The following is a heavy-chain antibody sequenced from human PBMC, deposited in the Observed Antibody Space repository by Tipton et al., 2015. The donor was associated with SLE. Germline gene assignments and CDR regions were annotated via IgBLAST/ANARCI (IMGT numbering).Heavy chain of an antibody. V-gene: IGHV4-34*01. J-gene: IGHJ4*02. D-gene: IGHD3-3*01. CDR3: ARHRWIFGAGYDC. Sequence: TLSLTCAVYGGSFSGYDWSWIRQPPGKGLEWIGEINHSGSTNYNPSLKSRVTISVDTSKNQFSLKLSSVTAADTAVYYCARHRWIFGAGYDCWGQGTLVTVSS. CDR2: INHSGST. CDR1: GGSFSGYD.